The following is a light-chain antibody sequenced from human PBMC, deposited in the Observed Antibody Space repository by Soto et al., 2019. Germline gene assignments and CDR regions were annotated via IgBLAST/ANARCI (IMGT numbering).Light chain of an antibody. CDR2: GSS. J-gene: IGKJ1*01. CDR1: QTISNN. Sequence: EVAMTQSPATLSVSPGERATLSCRASQTISNNLAWYQQKPGQAPRLLIYGSSTRATGIPARFSGSGSGTEFTLTITSLQSEDSAVYYCQQYNRWPPRTFGQGTKVEIK. V-gene: IGKV3-15*01. CDR3: QQYNRWPPRT.